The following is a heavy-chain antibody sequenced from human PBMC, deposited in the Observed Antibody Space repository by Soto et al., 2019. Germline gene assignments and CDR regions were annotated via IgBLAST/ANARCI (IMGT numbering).Heavy chain of an antibody. CDR3: ARDGIAVAGEGHYYYYYGMDV. CDR1: GFTFSSYA. Sequence: QVQLVESGGGVVQPGRSLRLSCAASGFTFSSYAMHWVRQAPGKGLEWVAVISYDGSNKYYADSVKGRFTISKDNSKNTTYLQMNSLRAEDTAVYYCARDGIAVAGEGHYYYYYGMDVWGQGTTVTVSS. D-gene: IGHD6-19*01. J-gene: IGHJ6*02. V-gene: IGHV3-30-3*01. CDR2: ISYDGSNK.